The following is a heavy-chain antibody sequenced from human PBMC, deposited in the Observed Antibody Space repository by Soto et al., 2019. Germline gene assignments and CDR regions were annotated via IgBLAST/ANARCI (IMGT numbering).Heavy chain of an antibody. CDR1: GFTFSNAW. CDR3: TTDGTAVAGTVLSVTETDY. D-gene: IGHD6-19*01. CDR2: IKSKTDGGTT. V-gene: IGHV3-15*01. J-gene: IGHJ4*02. Sequence: GSLRLSCAASGFTFSNAWMSWVRQAPGKGLEWVGRIKSKTDGGTTDYAAPVKGRFTISRDDSKNTLYLQMNSLKTEDTAVYYCTTDGTAVAGTVLSVTETDYWGQGTLVTVSS.